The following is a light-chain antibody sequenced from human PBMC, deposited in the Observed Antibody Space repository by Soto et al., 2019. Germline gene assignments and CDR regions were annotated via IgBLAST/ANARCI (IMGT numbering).Light chain of an antibody. V-gene: IGKV3-20*01. J-gene: IGKJ1*01. CDR2: GAS. Sequence: LVMTHSPDNRTLYPGERATLACSASQSVSSSYLAWYQQKPGQAPRLLIYGASSRATGIPDRFSGSGSGTDFTLTISRLEPEDFAVYYCQHDNPWPWTVAQGTKVDI. CDR3: QHDNPWPWT. CDR1: QSVSSSY.